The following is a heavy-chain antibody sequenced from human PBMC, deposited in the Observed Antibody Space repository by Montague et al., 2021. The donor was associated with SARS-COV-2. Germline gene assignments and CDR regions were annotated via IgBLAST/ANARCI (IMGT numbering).Heavy chain of an antibody. V-gene: IGHV4-59*08. J-gene: IGHJ5*02. CDR3: ARQSEGYGPGNSPSVWFDP. CDR2: IYYSGNT. Sequence: SETLSLTCTVSGGSIRPFYWNWIRQTPEKGLEWVGYIYYSGNTNYNPSLNSRATISVDTSKNQFSLEVTSVTAADTAVYYCARQSEGYGPGNSPSVWFDPWGQGILVTVSS. D-gene: IGHD4-17*01. CDR1: GGSIRPFY.